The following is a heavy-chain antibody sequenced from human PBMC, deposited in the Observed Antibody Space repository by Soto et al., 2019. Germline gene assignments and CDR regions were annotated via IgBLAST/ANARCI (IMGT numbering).Heavy chain of an antibody. CDR1: GGSISSYY. J-gene: IGHJ4*02. D-gene: IGHD4-17*01. V-gene: IGHV4-59*01. Sequence: SETLSLTCSVSGGSISSYYWSWIRQPPGKGLEWIGYIYYSGSTNYNPSLKSRVTISVDTSKNQFSLKLSSVTAADTAVYYCARSRLTTVVTLFDYWGQGTLVTSPQ. CDR2: IYYSGST. CDR3: ARSRLTTVVTLFDY.